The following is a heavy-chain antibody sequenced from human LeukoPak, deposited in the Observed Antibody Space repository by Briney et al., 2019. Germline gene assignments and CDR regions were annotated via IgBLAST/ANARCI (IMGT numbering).Heavy chain of an antibody. D-gene: IGHD6-13*01. CDR2: IWDDATNQ. J-gene: IGHJ4*02. V-gene: IGHV3-33*01. CDR3: AREGSISLAAAGPYYFDY. Sequence: GRSLRLPCAASGVTFSSYGMHWVRQAPGKGREWVSAIWDDATNQYYADSVKGRCTISRDNSKNTLDLQLNSLRAEDTAVYYCAREGSISLAAAGPYYFDYWGQGTLVTVSS. CDR1: GVTFSSYG.